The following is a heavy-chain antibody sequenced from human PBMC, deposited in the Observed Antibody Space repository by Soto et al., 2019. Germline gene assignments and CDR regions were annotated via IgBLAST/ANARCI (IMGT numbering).Heavy chain of an antibody. V-gene: IGHV3-23*01. CDR2: ISGSGGST. D-gene: IGHD1-26*01. Sequence: GGSLRLSCAASGFTFSSYAMSWVRQAPGKGLEWVSAISGSGGSTYYADSVKGRFTISRDNSKNTLYLQMNSLRAEDTAVYYCAKDLRDSKVGGWFGTWGQGTLVTVSS. J-gene: IGHJ5*02. CDR1: GFTFSSYA. CDR3: AKDLRDSKVGGWFGT.